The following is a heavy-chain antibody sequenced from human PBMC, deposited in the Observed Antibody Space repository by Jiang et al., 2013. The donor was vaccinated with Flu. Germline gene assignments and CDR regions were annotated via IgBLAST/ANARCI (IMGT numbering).Heavy chain of an antibody. CDR1: GYIFTDYW. CDR2: ILPRDSDI. V-gene: IGHV5-51*01. CDR3: VRQGSNGWYYFDY. Sequence: GAEVKKPGESLNISCKGSGYIFTDYWIGWVRQMPGNGLEWLGIILPRDSDIRYNPSFHGQVTLSVDRSITTAYLQWSSLKASDAAMYYCVRQGSNGWYYFDYWGQGTPVTVSS. D-gene: IGHD5-18*01. J-gene: IGHJ4*02.